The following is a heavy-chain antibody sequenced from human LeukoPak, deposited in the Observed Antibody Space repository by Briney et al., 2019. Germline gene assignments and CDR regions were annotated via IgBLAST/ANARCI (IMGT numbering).Heavy chain of an antibody. CDR1: GFTFSTYA. V-gene: IGHV3-30*04. J-gene: IGHJ4*02. CDR3: AKPHFDD. Sequence: GGSLRLSCAASGFTFSTYATHWVRQAPGKGLEWVAVIPYDGSNKYYADSVKGRFTISRENSKNRLYLQMNSLRAEDTAVYYCAKPHFDDWGQGTLVTVSS. CDR2: IPYDGSNK.